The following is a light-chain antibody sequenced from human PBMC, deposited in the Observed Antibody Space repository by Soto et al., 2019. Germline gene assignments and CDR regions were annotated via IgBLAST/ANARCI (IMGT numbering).Light chain of an antibody. Sequence: DIVMTQSPDSLAVSLGERATINCKSSQNVLYSSNNKNYLAWYQQKPGQPPRLLIYWASTRESGVPDRFSGSGSGTDFTLTITSLQAEDVAVYYCQQYYNTPRMFGQGTKVAIK. CDR1: QNVLYSSNNKNY. CDR2: WAS. CDR3: QQYYNTPRM. J-gene: IGKJ1*01. V-gene: IGKV4-1*01.